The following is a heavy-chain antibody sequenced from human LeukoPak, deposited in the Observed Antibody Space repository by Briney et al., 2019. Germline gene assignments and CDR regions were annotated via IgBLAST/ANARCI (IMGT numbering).Heavy chain of an antibody. CDR1: GGSISSYY. J-gene: IGHJ3*02. CDR2: ISDSGST. Sequence: SETLSLTCTVSGGSISSYYWSWIRQPPGEGLEWIGYISDSGSTNYNPSLQSRITISVDTSKNQFSLKLSSVTAADTAVYYCARHLRYCSGGTCYSSDAFDIWGRGTMVTVSS. V-gene: IGHV4-59*08. CDR3: ARHLRYCSGGTCYSSDAFDI. D-gene: IGHD2-15*01.